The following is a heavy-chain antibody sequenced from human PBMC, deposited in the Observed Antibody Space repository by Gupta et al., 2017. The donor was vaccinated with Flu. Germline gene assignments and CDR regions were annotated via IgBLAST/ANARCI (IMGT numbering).Heavy chain of an antibody. J-gene: IGHJ3*02. CDR3: ARGGYYSLDAFDI. CDR2: IISDGTSR. Sequence: EVLLVESGGGLVQPEGSLSLSCAASGFTFTPYWMNWVSQAPGKGLVWVSRIISDGTSRSYADSVKGRFTISRDNAKNTLFLQMNSLRADDTAVYYCARGGYYSLDAFDIWGQGTMVTVSS. CDR1: GFTFTPYW. V-gene: IGHV3-74*01. D-gene: IGHD3-22*01.